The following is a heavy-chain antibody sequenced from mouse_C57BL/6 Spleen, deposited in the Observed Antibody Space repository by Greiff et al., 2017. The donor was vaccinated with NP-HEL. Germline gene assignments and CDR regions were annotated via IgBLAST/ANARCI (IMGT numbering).Heavy chain of an antibody. J-gene: IGHJ1*03. CDR1: GFTFSDYY. Sequence: EVKLMESGGGLVQPGGSLKLSCAASGFTFSDYYMYWVRQTPEKRLEWVAYISNGGGSTYYPDTVKGRFTITRDNAKNTLYLQMSRLKSEDTAMYYCARQDYDGYFDVWGTGTTVTVSS. CDR2: ISNGGGST. V-gene: IGHV5-12*01. D-gene: IGHD2-4*01. CDR3: ARQDYDGYFDV.